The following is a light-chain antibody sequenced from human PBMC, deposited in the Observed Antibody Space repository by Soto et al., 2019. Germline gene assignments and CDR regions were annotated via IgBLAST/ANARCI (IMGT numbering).Light chain of an antibody. V-gene: IGKV1-39*01. CDR1: QSISSY. CDR2: AAS. Sequence: DLQMTQSPSSLSASVGDRVTITCRASQSISSYLNWYQQKPGKAPKPLIYAASSLQSRVPSRFSGGGSATDFTLTISSLQPEDFATYYCQQSYSTPVTFGQGTKLEIK. J-gene: IGKJ2*01. CDR3: QQSYSTPVT.